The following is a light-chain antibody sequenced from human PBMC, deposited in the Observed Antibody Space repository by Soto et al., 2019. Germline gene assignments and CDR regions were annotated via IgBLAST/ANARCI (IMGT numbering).Light chain of an antibody. Sequence: QSALTQPASVSGSPGQSITISCTGTSSDVGGYNYVSWFQLHPGKAPKLMVYEVSNRPSGISSRFSGSKSGNTASLTISGLQAEDEADYYCSSFTSSRIYVFGTGPKLTVL. CDR1: SSDVGGYNY. CDR3: SSFTSSRIYV. CDR2: EVS. J-gene: IGLJ1*01. V-gene: IGLV2-14*01.